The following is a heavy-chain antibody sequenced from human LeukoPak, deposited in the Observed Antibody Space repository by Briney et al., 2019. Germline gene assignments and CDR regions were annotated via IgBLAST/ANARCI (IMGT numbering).Heavy chain of an antibody. J-gene: IGHJ6*03. CDR3: ARGRKYSSGGSCYSKANYYYYYMDV. Sequence: GGSLRLSCAASGFTFSNYAMSWVRQAPGKGLEWVSAISGSGGSTYYVDSVKGRFTISRDNSKNTLYLQINSLRAEDTAVYYFARGRKYSSGGSCYSKANYYYYYMDVWGKGTTVTISS. V-gene: IGHV3-23*01. CDR1: GFTFSNYA. CDR2: ISGSGGST. D-gene: IGHD2-15*01.